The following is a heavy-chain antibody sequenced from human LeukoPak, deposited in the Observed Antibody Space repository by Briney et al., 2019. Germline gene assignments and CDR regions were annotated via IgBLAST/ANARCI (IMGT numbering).Heavy chain of an antibody. D-gene: IGHD3-10*01. CDR2: IYSGGST. Sequence: GGSLRLPCAASGFTVRNNYMSWVRQAPGKGLEWVSVIYSGGSTYYADSVKGRFTISRDNSKNTLYLQMNSLRAEDTAVYFCATGERMVRGDGVDYWGQGTLVTVSS. J-gene: IGHJ4*02. CDR1: GFTVRNNY. V-gene: IGHV3-66*01. CDR3: ATGERMVRGDGVDY.